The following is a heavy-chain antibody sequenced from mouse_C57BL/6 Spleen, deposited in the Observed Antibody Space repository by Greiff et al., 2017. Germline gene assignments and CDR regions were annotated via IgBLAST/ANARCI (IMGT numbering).Heavy chain of an antibody. Sequence: EVKLVESGEGLVKPGGSLKLSCAASGFTFSSYAMSWVRQTPEKRLEWVAYISSGGDYIYYADTVKGRFTISRDNARNTLYLQMSSLKSEDTAMYYCTRYKFITTVVDYAMDYWGQGTSVTVSS. J-gene: IGHJ4*01. D-gene: IGHD1-1*01. CDR2: ISSGGDYI. CDR3: TRYKFITTVVDYAMDY. CDR1: GFTFSSYA. V-gene: IGHV5-9-1*02.